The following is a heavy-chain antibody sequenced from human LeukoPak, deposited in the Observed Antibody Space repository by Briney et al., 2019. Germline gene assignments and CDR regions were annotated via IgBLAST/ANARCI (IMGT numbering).Heavy chain of an antibody. CDR1: GFTFSNFA. Sequence: GSLRPSLLAFGFTFSNFAIALVRQAPGEGLGFCLGISSNGGSTYYADSVKGRFTISRDNSKNTLYLQMNSLRAEDTAVYYCAKEYSTSYKLRGFDYWGQGTLVTVSS. V-gene: IGHV3-64*04. CDR3: AKEYSTSYKLRGFDY. J-gene: IGHJ4*02. CDR2: ISSNGGST. D-gene: IGHD6-6*01.